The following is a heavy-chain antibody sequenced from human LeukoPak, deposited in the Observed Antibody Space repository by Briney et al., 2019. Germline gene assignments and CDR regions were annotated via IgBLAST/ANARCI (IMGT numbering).Heavy chain of an antibody. CDR2: ISTSGSTI. V-gene: IGHV3-11*04. CDR1: GFTISDYY. CDR3: ARADQRYCTSTSCPRVRAFDV. D-gene: IGHD2-2*01. J-gene: IGHJ3*01. Sequence: GGSLRLSCAASGFTISDYYMTWIRQAPGKGLEWVPYISTSGSTIYYADSVKGRFTISRNNAKNSLHLQMNSLRAEDTAVYYCARADQRYCTSTSCPRVRAFDVWGQGTMVTVSS.